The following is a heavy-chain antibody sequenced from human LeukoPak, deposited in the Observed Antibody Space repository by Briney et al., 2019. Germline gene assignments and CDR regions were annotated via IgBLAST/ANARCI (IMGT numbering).Heavy chain of an antibody. CDR2: ISGSGDGT. CDR1: GLTFSNYA. Sequence: GGSLRLSCVASGLTFSNYAMTWVRQTPGKGLEWVSSISGSGDGTSYADSVKGRFTLSRDNSENTLFLHMDSLRADDTAVYYCSKDPNGDYVGAFDMWSPGTMVTVSS. J-gene: IGHJ3*02. CDR3: SKDPNGDYVGAFDM. V-gene: IGHV3-23*01. D-gene: IGHD4-17*01.